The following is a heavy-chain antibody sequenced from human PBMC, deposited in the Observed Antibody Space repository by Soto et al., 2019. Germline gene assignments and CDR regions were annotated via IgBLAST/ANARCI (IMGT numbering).Heavy chain of an antibody. D-gene: IGHD6-19*01. CDR1: GGSISTANYW. Sequence: SETLSLTCTVSGGSISTANYWWSWIRQSPDMGLEWIGHIYNGGSTYNNPSLESRVTMSVDTSKNQLSLTLSSVTAADTAVYYCARHAVHSSGCTDYWAQGTLVTVSS. CDR3: ARHAVHSSGCTDY. J-gene: IGHJ4*02. V-gene: IGHV4-30-4*01. CDR2: IYNGGST.